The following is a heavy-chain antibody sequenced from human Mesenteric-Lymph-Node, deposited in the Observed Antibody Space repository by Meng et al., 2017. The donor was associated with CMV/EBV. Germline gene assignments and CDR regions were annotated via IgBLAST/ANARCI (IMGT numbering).Heavy chain of an antibody. CDR2: LSATGHST. V-gene: IGHV3-23*01. CDR1: GFTFSTYA. Sequence: GGSLRLSCASSGFTFSTYAMTWVRQAPGKGLEWVSSLSATGHSTDYAASVKGRFTISRDNLDNTLFLQMKSLRDEDTAVYYCAQGAGYKYDSSGYSLPGGYLQLWGQGILVTVSS. CDR3: AQGAGYKYDSSGYSLPGGYLQL. J-gene: IGHJ1*01. D-gene: IGHD3-22*01.